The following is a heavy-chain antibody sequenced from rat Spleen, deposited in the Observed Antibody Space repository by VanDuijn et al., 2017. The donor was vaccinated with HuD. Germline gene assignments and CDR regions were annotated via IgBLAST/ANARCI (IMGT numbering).Heavy chain of an antibody. J-gene: IGHJ4*01. D-gene: IGHD4-3*01. Sequence: EVQLVESGGGLVQPGRSMKLSCAASGLSFSNYDMAWVRQAPTKGLEWVASISYDGTATYYRDSVKGRFTLSRDNANSTLYLQMDSLRSEDTATYYCARHNSGYGVMDAWGQGASVTVSS. CDR3: ARHNSGYGVMDA. CDR2: ISYDGTAT. CDR1: GLSFSNYD. V-gene: IGHV5-25*01.